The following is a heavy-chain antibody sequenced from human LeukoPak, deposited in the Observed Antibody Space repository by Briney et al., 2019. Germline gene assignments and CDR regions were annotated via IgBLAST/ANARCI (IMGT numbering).Heavy chain of an antibody. CDR3: ASDSSSYYYYGMDV. J-gene: IGHJ6*02. CDR1: GGSISSSSYY. V-gene: IGHV4-39*01. CDR2: IYYSGST. D-gene: IGHD6-6*01. Sequence: SGTLSLTCTVSGGSISSSSYYWGWIRQPPGKGLEWIGSIYYSGSTYYNPSLKSRVTISVDTSKNQFSLKLSSVTAADTAVYYCASDSSSYYYYGMDVWGQGTTVTVSS.